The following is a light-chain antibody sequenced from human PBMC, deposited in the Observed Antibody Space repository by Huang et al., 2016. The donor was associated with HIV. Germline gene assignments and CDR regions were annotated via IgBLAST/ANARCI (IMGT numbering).Light chain of an antibody. CDR2: GAS. CDR1: QSVSSN. Sequence: EIVMTQSPVTLSVSPGERATLSCRASQSVSSNLAWYKQKPGQAPRLLIYGASTSATGCPARCSGSGSGSEFTLTISSLQSEDFALYYCQQYNNWPPITFGQGTRLEIK. CDR3: QQYNNWPPIT. J-gene: IGKJ5*01. V-gene: IGKV3-15*01.